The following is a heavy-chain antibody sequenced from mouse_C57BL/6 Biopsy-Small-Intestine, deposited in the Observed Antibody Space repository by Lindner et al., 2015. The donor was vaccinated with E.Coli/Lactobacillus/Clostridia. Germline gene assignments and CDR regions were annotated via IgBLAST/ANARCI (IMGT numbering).Heavy chain of an antibody. D-gene: IGHD2-1*01. CDR1: GYTFTGYW. CDR3: ARRFGNYFDS. J-gene: IGHJ2*02. V-gene: IGHV1-9*01. Sequence: VQLQESGAELVKPGASAKFSCKASGYTFTGYWIDWVKQRPGHGLEWIGEILPGSGTTNYIEMFKGKATFTADTSSTTVYMQLSSLTTEDSAIYYCARRFGNYFDSWGHGTSLTVSS. CDR2: ILPGSGTT.